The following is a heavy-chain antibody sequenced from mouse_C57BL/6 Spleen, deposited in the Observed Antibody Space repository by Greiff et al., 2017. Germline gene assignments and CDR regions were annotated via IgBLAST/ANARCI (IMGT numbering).Heavy chain of an antibody. V-gene: IGHV1-76*01. J-gene: IGHJ2*01. CDR1: GYTFTDSY. Sequence: VQLQQSGAELVRPGASVKLSCTASGYTFTDSYINWVKQRPGQGLEWIARIYPGSGNTYYNEKFKGKATLTAEKSSSTAYMQLSSLTSEDSAVYFCARRTDYYGSSYVFDYWGQGTTLTVSS. D-gene: IGHD1-1*01. CDR2: IYPGSGNT. CDR3: ARRTDYYGSSYVFDY.